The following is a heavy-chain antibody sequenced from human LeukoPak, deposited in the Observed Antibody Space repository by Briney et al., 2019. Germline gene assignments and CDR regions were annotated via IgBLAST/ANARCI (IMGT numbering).Heavy chain of an antibody. Sequence: GRSLRLTSAVSELPLHRYYLTYERQAPGKGREWVANIKKDGSDKYYVASGKRRFTISRDNAKNSLYLQMNSLSAEDTDVYYFASHAVVTGRNWGQGPLVTVSS. V-gene: IGHV3-7*02. D-gene: IGHD2-21*02. CDR1: ELPLHRYY. CDR3: ASHAVVTGRN. J-gene: IGHJ4*02. CDR2: IKKDGSDK.